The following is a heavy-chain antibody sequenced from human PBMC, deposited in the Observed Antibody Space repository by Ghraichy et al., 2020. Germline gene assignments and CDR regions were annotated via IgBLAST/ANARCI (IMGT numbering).Heavy chain of an antibody. J-gene: IGHJ6*01. Sequence: ASVKVSCKASGYTFTSYGISWVRQAPGQGLEWMGWISAYNGNTNYAQKLKGRVTMTTDTSTSTAYMELRSLRSDDTAVYYCARGSYYYDSSGYYYASSNYHYGMDVWGQRSSVT. V-gene: IGHV1-18*01. D-gene: IGHD3-22*01. CDR1: GYTFTSYG. CDR3: ARGSYYYDSSGYYYASSNYHYGMDV. CDR2: ISAYNGNT.